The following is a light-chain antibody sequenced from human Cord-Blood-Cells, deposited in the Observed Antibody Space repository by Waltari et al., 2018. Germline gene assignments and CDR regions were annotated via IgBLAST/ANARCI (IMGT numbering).Light chain of an antibody. V-gene: IGKV1-9*01. CDR3: QQLNSYPHT. Sequence: IQLTQSPSSLSASVGDRVTITCRASQGISSYLAWYQQKPGKAPKLLIYAASTLQSGVPSRFRGSGSGTDFTLTISSLQPEDFATYYCQQLNSYPHTFGQGTKLEIK. J-gene: IGKJ2*01. CDR1: QGISSY. CDR2: AAS.